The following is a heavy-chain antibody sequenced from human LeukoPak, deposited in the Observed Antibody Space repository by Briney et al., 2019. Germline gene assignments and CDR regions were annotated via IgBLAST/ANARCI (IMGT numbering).Heavy chain of an antibody. D-gene: IGHD5-18*01. CDR1: GGSISSSSYY. Sequence: SETLSLTCIVSGGSISSSSYYWGWIRQPPGKGLEWIGSIYYSGSTYYNPSLKSRVTISVDRSKNQFSLKLTSVTAADTAVYYCARDPATAMVNWFDPWGQGTLVTVSS. J-gene: IGHJ5*02. CDR3: ARDPATAMVNWFDP. CDR2: IYYSGST. V-gene: IGHV4-39*07.